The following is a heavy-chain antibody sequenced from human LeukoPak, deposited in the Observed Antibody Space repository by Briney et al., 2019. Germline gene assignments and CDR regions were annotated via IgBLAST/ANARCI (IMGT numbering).Heavy chain of an antibody. CDR1: GFTFSSYS. Sequence: PGGSLXLSCAASGFTFSSYSMNWVRQAPGKGLEWVSYISSSSSTIYYADSVKGRFTISRDNAKNSLYLQMNSLRAEDTAVYYCASQLWFGELRWGQGTLVTVSS. CDR2: ISSSSSTI. D-gene: IGHD3-10*01. V-gene: IGHV3-48*04. J-gene: IGHJ4*02. CDR3: ASQLWFGELR.